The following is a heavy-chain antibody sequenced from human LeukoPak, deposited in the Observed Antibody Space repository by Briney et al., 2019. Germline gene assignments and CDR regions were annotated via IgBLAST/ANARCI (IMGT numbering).Heavy chain of an antibody. CDR3: ARLRRDIVVVPAAPVDWFDP. CDR2: IYYSGST. V-gene: IGHV4-39*01. CDR1: GGSISSSSYY. D-gene: IGHD2-2*01. Sequence: SETLSLTCTVSGGSISSSSYYWGWIRQPPGKGLEWIGSIYYSGSTYYNPSLKSRVTISVDTSKNQFSLKLSSVTAADTAVYYCARLRRDIVVVPAAPVDWFDPWGQGTLVTVSS. J-gene: IGHJ5*02.